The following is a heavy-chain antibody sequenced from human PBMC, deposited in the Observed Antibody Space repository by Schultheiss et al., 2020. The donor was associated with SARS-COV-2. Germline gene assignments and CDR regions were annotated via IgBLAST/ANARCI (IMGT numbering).Heavy chain of an antibody. CDR1: GGSISSYY. CDR2: IYTSGST. D-gene: IGHD2-15*01. V-gene: IGHV4-4*07. CDR3: TGSPAVAAHPGY. J-gene: IGHJ4*02. Sequence: SQTLSLTCTVSGGSISSYYWSWIRQPAGKGLEWIGRIYTSGSTNYNPSLKSRVTMSVDTSKNQFSLKLSSVTAADTAVYYCTGSPAVAAHPGYWGQGTLVTVSS.